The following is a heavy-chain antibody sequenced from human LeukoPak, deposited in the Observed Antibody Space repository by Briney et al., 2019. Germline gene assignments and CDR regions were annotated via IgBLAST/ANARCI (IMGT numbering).Heavy chain of an antibody. CDR2: INHSGST. J-gene: IGHJ4*02. Sequence: PSETLSLTCAVYGGSFSGYYWSWIRQPPGKGLEWIGEINHSGSTNYNPSLKSRVTISVDTSKNQFSLKLSSVTAADTAVYYCARGITSDSSLWGQGTLVTVSS. D-gene: IGHD3-22*01. CDR1: GGSFSGYY. V-gene: IGHV4-34*01. CDR3: ARGITSDSSL.